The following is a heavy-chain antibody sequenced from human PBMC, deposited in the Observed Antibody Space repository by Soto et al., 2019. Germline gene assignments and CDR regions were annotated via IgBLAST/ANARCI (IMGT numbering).Heavy chain of an antibody. J-gene: IGHJ5*02. CDR3: AKGVLPAPPLDP. CDR1: GFTFQTYW. D-gene: IGHD2-2*01. V-gene: IGHV3-7*01. CDR2: IKQDGSEE. Sequence: VGSLRLSCVGSGFTFQTYWMTWVRQAPGKGLEWVANIKQDGSEEHYVDSVKGRFTISRDNAKNSLYLQMNSLRAEDTAVYYCAKGVLPAPPLDPWGQGTLVTVSS.